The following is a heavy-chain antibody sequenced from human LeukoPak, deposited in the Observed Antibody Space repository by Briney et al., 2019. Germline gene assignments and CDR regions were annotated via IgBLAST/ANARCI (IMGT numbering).Heavy chain of an antibody. CDR2: INPNSGGT. CDR3: ARRVKDEQQLAYYYYMDV. V-gene: IGHV1-2*02. D-gene: IGHD6-13*01. CDR1: GYTFTNYG. J-gene: IGHJ6*03. Sequence: ASVKVSCKASGYTFTNYGISWVRQAPGQGLEWMGWINPNSGGTNYAQKFQGRVTMTRDTSISTAYMELSRLRSDDTAVYYCARRVKDEQQLAYYYYMDVWGKGTTVTISS.